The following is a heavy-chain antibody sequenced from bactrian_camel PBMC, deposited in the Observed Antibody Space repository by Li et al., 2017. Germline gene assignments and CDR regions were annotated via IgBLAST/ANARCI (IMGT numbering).Heavy chain of an antibody. CDR1: GYVYKDKC. D-gene: IGHD4*01. CDR3: AADELVTRLKGLQTCDPNHYDYPD. J-gene: IGHJ4*01. V-gene: IGHV3S54*01. Sequence: HVQLVESGGDSVQAGRSLRLSCVASGYVYKDKCMAWFRQAPGKEREAVASIYTVDGSTYYADSVKGRFSISQDNAKNTWYLQMNSLKTEDSAMYYCAADELVTRLKGLQTCDPNHYDYPDWGQGTQVTVS. CDR2: IYTVDGST.